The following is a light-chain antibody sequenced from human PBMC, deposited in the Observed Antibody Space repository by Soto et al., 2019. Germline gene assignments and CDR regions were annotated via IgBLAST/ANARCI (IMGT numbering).Light chain of an antibody. CDR1: QSISNW. J-gene: IGKJ2*01. CDR3: QQNTRDPVT. Sequence: DIPMTQSPSTLSASVGDRVTITCRASQSISNWLAWYQQKPGKAPKLLIYDASSLESGVPSRFSGSGSGTEFTPTLRSLQPDDFAMYYCQQNTRDPVTFGQGTKLEIK. V-gene: IGKV1-5*01. CDR2: DAS.